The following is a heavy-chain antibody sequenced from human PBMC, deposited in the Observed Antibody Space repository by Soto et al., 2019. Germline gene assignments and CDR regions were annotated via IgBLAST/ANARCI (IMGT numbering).Heavy chain of an antibody. D-gene: IGHD3-10*01. J-gene: IGHJ3*02. CDR1: GYTFTSYG. Sequence: QVQLVQSGAEVKKPGASVKVSCKASGYTFTSYGISWVRQAPGQGLEWMGWISAYNGNTNYAQKLLGRVTMTTDTSXXPXYTXMRSQKSDDTAVNDWAREPHANPRWFGDLSTAFDIWGQGTMVTVSS. CDR3: AREPHANPRWFGDLSTAFDI. V-gene: IGHV1-18*01. CDR2: ISAYNGNT.